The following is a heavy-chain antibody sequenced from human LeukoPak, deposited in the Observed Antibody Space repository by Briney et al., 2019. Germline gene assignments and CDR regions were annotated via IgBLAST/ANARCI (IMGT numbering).Heavy chain of an antibody. CDR2: IYYSGGT. D-gene: IGHD3-22*01. V-gene: IGHV4-31*03. CDR3: AREMRTYYYDSSGYFDY. CDR1: GDSISSGGYY. J-gene: IGHJ4*02. Sequence: SQTLSLTCTVSGDSISSGGYYWSWIRQHPGKGLEWIGYIYYSGGTYYNPSLKSRVTISVDTSKNQFSLKLSSVTAADTAVYYCAREMRTYYYDSSGYFDYWGQGTLVTVSS.